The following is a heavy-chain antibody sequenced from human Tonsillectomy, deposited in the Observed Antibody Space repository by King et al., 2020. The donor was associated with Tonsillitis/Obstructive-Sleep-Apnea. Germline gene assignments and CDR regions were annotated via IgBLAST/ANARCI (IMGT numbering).Heavy chain of an antibody. CDR1: GDSVSSNSAA. Sequence: VQLQESGPGLVKPSQTLSLTCAISGDSVSSNSAAWNWIRQSPSRGLEWLGRTYYRSKWYNDFALSVKGRITISPDTSKNQLSLQLNSVTPEDTAVYYCAVGVDLRGEGFDFWGQGTLVTVSS. D-gene: IGHD1-26*01. CDR3: AVGVDLRGEGFDF. CDR2: TYYRSKWYN. J-gene: IGHJ4*02. V-gene: IGHV6-1*01.